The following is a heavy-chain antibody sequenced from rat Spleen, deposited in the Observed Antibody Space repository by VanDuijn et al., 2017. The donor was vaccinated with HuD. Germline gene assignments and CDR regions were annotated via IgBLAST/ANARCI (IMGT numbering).Heavy chain of an antibody. J-gene: IGHJ2*01. V-gene: IGHV5-27*01. D-gene: IGHD5-1*01. Sequence: EVQLVESGGGLVQPGRSLKLSCAASGFTFSNYYMAWVRPAPTKGLEWVAYISTGGGNTYYPDSVRGRFTISRDDAKSTLYLQMNSLRSEDTATYYCTTQWELYHWGQGVMVTVSS. CDR1: GFTFSNYY. CDR3: TTQWELYH. CDR2: ISTGGGNT.